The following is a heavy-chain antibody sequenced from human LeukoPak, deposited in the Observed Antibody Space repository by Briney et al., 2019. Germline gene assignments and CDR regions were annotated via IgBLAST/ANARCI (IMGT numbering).Heavy chain of an antibody. J-gene: IGHJ4*02. CDR3: ALTGYCSSTSCYFPFDY. V-gene: IGHV3-23*01. Sequence: PGGTLRLSCAASGFSLSSYAMSWVRQAPGKGLEWVSAISGSGGSTYYADSVKGRFTISRDNSKNTLYLQMNSLRAEDTAVYYCALTGYCSSTSCYFPFDYWGQGTLVTVSS. CDR2: ISGSGGST. CDR1: GFSLSSYA. D-gene: IGHD2-2*03.